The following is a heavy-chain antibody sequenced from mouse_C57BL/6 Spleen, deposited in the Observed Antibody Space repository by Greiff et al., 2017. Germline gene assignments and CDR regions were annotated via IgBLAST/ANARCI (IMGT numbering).Heavy chain of an antibody. Sequence: EVQRVESGGGLVQPGGSLSLSCAASGFTFTDYYMSWVRQPPGKALEWLGFIRNKANGDATEYSASVKGRFTISRDNSHSILYLQINALRAEDSATYYCARIHHCYGSSHYFDYWGQGTTLTVSS. CDR2: IRNKANGDAT. CDR3: ARIHHCYGSSHYFDY. CDR1: GFTFTDYY. V-gene: IGHV7-3*01. D-gene: IGHD1-1*01. J-gene: IGHJ2*01.